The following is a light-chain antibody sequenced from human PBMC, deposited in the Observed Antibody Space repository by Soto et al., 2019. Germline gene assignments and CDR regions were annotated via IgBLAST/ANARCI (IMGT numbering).Light chain of an antibody. J-gene: IGKJ4*01. CDR3: QQHGSSPLS. V-gene: IGKV3-20*01. CDR2: GAS. CDR1: QSVSSIY. Sequence: EIVLTQSPGTLSLSPGERATLSCRASQSVSSIYLAWYQQKPGQAPRLLISGASSRAIGIPDRFSGSGSGKDFTLTISRLEPEDFAVYYCQQHGSSPLSFGGGTKVEIK.